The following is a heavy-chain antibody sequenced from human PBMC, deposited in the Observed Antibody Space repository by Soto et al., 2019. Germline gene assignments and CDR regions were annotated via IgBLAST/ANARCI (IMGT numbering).Heavy chain of an antibody. J-gene: IGHJ5*02. V-gene: IGHV1-69*13. Sequence: SVKVSCKASGYTFGRFTINWVRQAPEQGLEWMGGIKPISDITNYAQRFQGRVTFTADASTSTVYLELSSLRSEDTAMYYCARDPSTINKLIGVWFDPWGQGTLVTVSS. CDR3: ARDPSTINKLIGVWFDP. CDR2: IKPISDIT. CDR1: GYTFGRFT. D-gene: IGHD4-4*01.